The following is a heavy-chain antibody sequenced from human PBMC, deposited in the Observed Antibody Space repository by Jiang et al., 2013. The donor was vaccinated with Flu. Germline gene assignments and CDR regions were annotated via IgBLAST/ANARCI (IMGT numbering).Heavy chain of an antibody. CDR3: ARERRGISGSYSVVDY. D-gene: IGHD1-26*01. Sequence: GAEVKKPGSSVKVSCKASGGTFSSYAISWVRQAPGQGLEWMGGIIPIFGTANYAQKFQGRVTITADESTSTAYMELSSLKSEDTAVYYCARERRGISGSYSVVDYWGQGTLVTVSS. J-gene: IGHJ4*02. V-gene: IGHV1-69*01. CDR1: GGTFSSYA. CDR2: IIPIFGTA.